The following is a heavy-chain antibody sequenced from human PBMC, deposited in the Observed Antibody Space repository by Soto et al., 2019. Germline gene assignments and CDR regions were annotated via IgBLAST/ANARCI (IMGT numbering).Heavy chain of an antibody. V-gene: IGHV2-5*02. J-gene: IGHJ4*02. Sequence: QITLNESGPMQVKPRQTLTLTCTFSGFSLTTSGVGVGWIRQSPGKAPEWLALIYWDDDKRYSPSLKSRLTITKDTSKNXVVXXXXXXXXXXXXXXXXXXXXXXXXXXXXXXTAIYFDFWGQGTPVAVSS. CDR2: IYWDDDK. CDR3: XXXXXXXXXXXXXXTAIYFDF. CDR1: GFSLTTSGVG.